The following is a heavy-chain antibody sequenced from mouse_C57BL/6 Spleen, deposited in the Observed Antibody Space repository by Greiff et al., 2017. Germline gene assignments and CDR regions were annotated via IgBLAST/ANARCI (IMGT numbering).Heavy chain of an antibody. J-gene: IGHJ2*01. CDR1: GYTFTSYG. D-gene: IGHD1-1*01. Sequence: QVQLKQSGAELARPGASVKLSCKASGYTFTSYGISWVKQRTGQGLEWIGEIYPRSGNTYYNEKFKGKAILTADKSSSTAYMEHRSLTSEESAVYCCARGSGIITTVVGTGDYWGQGTTLTVS. V-gene: IGHV1-81*01. CDR2: IYPRSGNT. CDR3: ARGSGIITTVVGTGDY.